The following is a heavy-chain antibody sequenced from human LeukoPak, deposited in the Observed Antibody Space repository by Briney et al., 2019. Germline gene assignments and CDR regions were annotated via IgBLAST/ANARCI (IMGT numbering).Heavy chain of an antibody. Sequence: SETLSLTCSVSGDPISSHYWSWIRQPPGKGLEWIGFFYDSGSTNYKSSLKSRVTMSVDTSKNQFSLKLSSVTAEDTAVYYCARVLQNYYHLDVWGTGTTVTGSS. D-gene: IGHD2/OR15-2a*01. CDR1: GDPISSHY. V-gene: IGHV4-59*11. J-gene: IGHJ6*03. CDR3: ARVLQNYYHLDV. CDR2: FYDSGST.